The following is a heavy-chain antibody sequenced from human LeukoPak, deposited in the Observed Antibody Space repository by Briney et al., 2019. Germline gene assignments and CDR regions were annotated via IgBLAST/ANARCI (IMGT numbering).Heavy chain of an antibody. CDR2: IYYSGST. CDR3: ARQSILWFGEPRYFDY. Sequence: PGGSLRLSCAASGFTFSSYAMSWVRQAPGKGLEWIGSIYYSGSTYYNPSLKSRVTISVDTSKNQFSLKLSSVTAADTAVYYCARQSILWFGEPRYFDYWGQGTLVTVSS. CDR1: GFTFSSYA. V-gene: IGHV4-39*01. D-gene: IGHD3-10*01. J-gene: IGHJ4*02.